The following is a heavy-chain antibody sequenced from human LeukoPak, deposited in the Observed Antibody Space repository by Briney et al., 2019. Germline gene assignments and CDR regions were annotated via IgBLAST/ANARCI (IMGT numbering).Heavy chain of an antibody. D-gene: IGHD6-25*01. CDR2: ILTSGST. Sequence: SETLSLTCTLPVVSSRRTRSLGSWVRQPAGKGLEWIGRILTSGSTNYNPSLRRRVTISVDTSKNKFCLDMISVAAADTAVHDCAVRKIGYPLDIWGQETMVTVSS. J-gene: IGHJ3*02. CDR3: AVRKIGYPLDI. CDR1: VVSSRRTRSL. V-gene: IGHV4-61*02.